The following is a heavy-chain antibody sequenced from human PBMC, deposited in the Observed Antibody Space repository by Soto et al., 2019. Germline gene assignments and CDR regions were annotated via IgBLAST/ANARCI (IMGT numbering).Heavy chain of an antibody. CDR3: QTHCSSTSCYSRGYGMDV. J-gene: IGHJ6*02. D-gene: IGHD2-2*02. Sequence: QVQLVESGGGVVQPGRSLRLSCAASGFTFSSYGMHWVRQAPGKGLEWVAVISYDGSNKYYADSVKGRFTISRDNSKNTLYLQMNSLRAEDTAVYYCQTHCSSTSCYSRGYGMDVWGQGTTVTASS. CDR1: GFTFSSYG. CDR2: ISYDGSNK. V-gene: IGHV3-30*03.